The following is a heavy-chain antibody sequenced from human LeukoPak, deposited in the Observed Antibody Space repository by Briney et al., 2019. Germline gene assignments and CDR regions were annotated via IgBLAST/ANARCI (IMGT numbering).Heavy chain of an antibody. CDR3: AKGGGSAPYYFDS. V-gene: IGHV3-23*01. CDR2: ISVSGGST. Sequence: GGSLRLSCAASGFTFSSYAMIWVRQAPGKGLEWVSSISVSGGSTYYADSVKGRFTISRDNPKNTVYLQMNSLRAEDTAVYHCAKGGGSAPYYFDSWGQGTLVTVSS. D-gene: IGHD3-10*01. CDR1: GFTFSSYA. J-gene: IGHJ4*02.